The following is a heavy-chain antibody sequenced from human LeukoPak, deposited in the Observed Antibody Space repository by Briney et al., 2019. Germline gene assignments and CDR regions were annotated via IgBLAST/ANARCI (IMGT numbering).Heavy chain of an antibody. V-gene: IGHV1-8*01. Sequence: ASVKVSCKASGYTFISYDINWVRQATGQGLEWMGWMNPNSGNTGYAQKFQGRVTMTRNTSISTAYMELSSLRSEDTAVYYCARFSSGWYDYYYYGMDVWGQGTTVTVSS. CDR3: ARFSSGWYDYYYYGMDV. CDR2: MNPNSGNT. J-gene: IGHJ6*02. D-gene: IGHD6-19*01. CDR1: GYTFISYD.